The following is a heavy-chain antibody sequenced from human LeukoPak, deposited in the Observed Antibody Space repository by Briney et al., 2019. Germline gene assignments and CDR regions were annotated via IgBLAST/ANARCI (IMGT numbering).Heavy chain of an antibody. CDR3: AKDRGWPIDY. CDR2: ISYDGSNR. CDR1: GFTFSSYG. J-gene: IGHJ4*02. Sequence: GRSLRLSCAASGFTFSSYGMHWVRQAPGKGLEWGAVISYDGSNRYHADSVKGRFTISRDNSKNTLYLQMNSLRAEDTAVYYCAKDRGWPIDYWGQETLVTVSS. V-gene: IGHV3-30*18. D-gene: IGHD6-19*01.